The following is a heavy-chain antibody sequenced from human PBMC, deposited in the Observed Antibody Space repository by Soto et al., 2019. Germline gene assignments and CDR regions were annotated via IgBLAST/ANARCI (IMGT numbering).Heavy chain of an antibody. CDR1: GLTFSNYA. D-gene: IGHD2-2*01. CDR2: ISGSGGTT. J-gene: IGHJ6*02. CDR3: ANNPYASGCNEYGTEV. V-gene: IGHV3-23*01. Sequence: EVQLLESGGGLIQPGGSLRLSCAGSGLTFSNYAMSWVRQAPGKGLEWVSAISGSGGTTYYADSVKGRFTISRDNSKNALYLRMNSLRAEDAAVYYCANNPYASGCNEYGTEVWGRGTTVTVSS.